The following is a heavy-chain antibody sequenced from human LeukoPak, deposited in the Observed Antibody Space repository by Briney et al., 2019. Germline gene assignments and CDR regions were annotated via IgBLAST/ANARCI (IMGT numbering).Heavy chain of an antibody. V-gene: IGHV1-18*01. D-gene: IGHD3-16*01. CDR3: ARDELGSFDY. CDR2: ISLYNGNT. CDR1: DYTFSSYG. J-gene: IGHJ4*02. Sequence: GASVKVSCKASDYTFSSYGISWVRQAPGQGLEWMGWISLYNGNTKYAQKLQDRVTMTADTSTTTAYMKVRSLRSGDTAVYYCARDELGSFDYWGQGTLVTVSS.